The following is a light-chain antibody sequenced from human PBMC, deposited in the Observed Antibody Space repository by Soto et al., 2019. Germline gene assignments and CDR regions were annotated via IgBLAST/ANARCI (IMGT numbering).Light chain of an antibody. J-gene: IGKJ5*01. CDR1: QNIHNY. CDR3: QQYENLPT. CDR2: DAS. Sequence: DIQITQCPYSLSASVGAIDTITFQASQNIHNYLNWYQQKPGRAPNLLIYDASNLEAGVPSRFRGSGSETDFTFTISRLQPVDIATYYCQQYENLPTFGQGTRLEIK. V-gene: IGKV1-33*01.